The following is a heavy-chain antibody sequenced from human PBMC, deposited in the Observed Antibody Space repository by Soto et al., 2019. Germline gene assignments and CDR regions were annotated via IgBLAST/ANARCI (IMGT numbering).Heavy chain of an antibody. Sequence: LRLSCAASGFTVSSNYMSWVRQAPGKGLEWVSVIYSGGSTYYADSVKGRFTISRDNSKNTLYLQMNSLRAEDTAVYYCAREVYYYMDVWGKGTTVTVSS. CDR2: IYSGGST. CDR1: GFTVSSNY. CDR3: AREVYYYMDV. V-gene: IGHV3-66*01. J-gene: IGHJ6*03.